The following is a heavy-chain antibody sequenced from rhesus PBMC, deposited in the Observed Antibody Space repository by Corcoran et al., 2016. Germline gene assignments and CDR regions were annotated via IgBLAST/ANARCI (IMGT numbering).Heavy chain of an antibody. V-gene: IGHV4S7*01. CDR2: VYSSTGNT. CDR3: TKSEYSGGADYFDY. D-gene: IGHD6-37*01. Sequence: QVPLKESGPGLVKPSETLSLTCAVSGGSISSGHGWGGLRPPPGKGLGWIVTVYSSTGNTYYDPSLKSRVTISKDTSKNQFSLKLSSVTAADTAVYYCTKSEYSGGADYFDYWGQGVLVTVSS. J-gene: IGHJ4*01. CDR1: GGSISSGHG.